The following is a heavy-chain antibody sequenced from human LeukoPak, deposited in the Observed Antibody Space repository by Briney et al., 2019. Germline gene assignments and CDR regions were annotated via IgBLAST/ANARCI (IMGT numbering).Heavy chain of an antibody. CDR1: GFTFSSYA. CDR2: ISGSGGST. CDR3: AKDYYDSSGYQEPNYYYYYMDV. D-gene: IGHD3-22*01. J-gene: IGHJ6*03. V-gene: IGHV3-23*01. Sequence: PGGSLRLSCAASGFTFSSYAMSWVRQAPGKRLEWVSAISGSGGSTYYADSVKGRFTISRDNSKNTLYLQMNSLRAEDTAVYYCAKDYYDSSGYQEPNYYYYYMDVWGKGTTVTVSS.